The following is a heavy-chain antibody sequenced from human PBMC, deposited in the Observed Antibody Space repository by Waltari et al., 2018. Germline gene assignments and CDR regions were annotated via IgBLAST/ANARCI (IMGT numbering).Heavy chain of an antibody. Sequence: EVQLVQSGAEVKKPGESLKISCKGSGYSFTSYWIGWVRQMPGKGLEWMGVIYPGDSDTRYSPSFQGQVTISADKSISTAYLQWSSLKASDTAMYYCARQGLRFLEWLPFDPWGQGTLVTVSS. CDR1: GYSFTSYW. D-gene: IGHD3-3*01. J-gene: IGHJ5*02. CDR2: IYPGDSDT. CDR3: ARQGLRFLEWLPFDP. V-gene: IGHV5-51*01.